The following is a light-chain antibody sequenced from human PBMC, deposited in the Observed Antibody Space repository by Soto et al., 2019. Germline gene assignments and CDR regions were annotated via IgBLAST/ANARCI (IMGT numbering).Light chain of an antibody. CDR3: QSYDSSLSAWV. J-gene: IGLJ2*01. CDR1: SSNIGANYD. CDR2: GND. V-gene: IGLV1-40*01. Sequence: QSVLTQPPSVSGAPGQRVTISCTGSSSNIGANYDAHWYQKLPGTAPKLLIYGNDNRPSGVPDRFSGSKSGTSASLAIAGLQAEDEADYYCQSYDSSLSAWVFGGGTKLTVL.